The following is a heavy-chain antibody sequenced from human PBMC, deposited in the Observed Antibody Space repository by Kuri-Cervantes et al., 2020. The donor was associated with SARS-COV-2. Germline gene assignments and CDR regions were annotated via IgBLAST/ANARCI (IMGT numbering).Heavy chain of an antibody. D-gene: IGHD1/OR15-1a*01. V-gene: IGHV3-30*18. CDR1: GFTLSHFG. CDR2: ISFDGRDK. J-gene: IGHJ4*02. Sequence: GESLKISCATSGFTLSHFGMYWVRQAPDTGLEWVALISFDGRDKYYADSVKGRFTISRDNSKNMVYLQMNSLRGEDTAVYYCAKDLSTGTRPVVGCLDYWGQGTRVTVSS. CDR3: AKDLSTGTRPVVGCLDY.